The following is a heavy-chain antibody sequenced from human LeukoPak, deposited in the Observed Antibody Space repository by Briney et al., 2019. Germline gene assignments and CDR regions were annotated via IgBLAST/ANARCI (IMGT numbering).Heavy chain of an antibody. CDR2: INPSGGNT. V-gene: IGHV1-46*01. J-gene: IGHJ3*02. CDR1: GFTFTNYN. D-gene: IGHD5-24*01. Sequence: ASVKVSCKASGFTFTNYNMHWVRQAPGQGLEWMGIINPSGGNTNYAQNFQARVTMTRDTSTSTVYMELSSLRSEDTAVYYCARVRDGYNDAYDIWGQGTMVTVPS. CDR3: ARVRDGYNDAYDI.